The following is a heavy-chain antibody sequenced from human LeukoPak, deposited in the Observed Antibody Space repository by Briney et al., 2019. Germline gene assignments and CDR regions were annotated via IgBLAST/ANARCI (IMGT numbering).Heavy chain of an antibody. V-gene: IGHV3-7*01. Sequence: HPGGSLRLSCAASGFTFSAYWMTWVRQAPGKGLAWVANIIEGGDVKYYADSVKGRFTISRDNTKNSLYLQMTSLRADDTAVYYCARVGKNGWDFDHWGQGILVTVSS. D-gene: IGHD6-19*01. CDR3: ARVGKNGWDFDH. CDR2: IIEGGDVK. CDR1: GFTFSAYW. J-gene: IGHJ4*02.